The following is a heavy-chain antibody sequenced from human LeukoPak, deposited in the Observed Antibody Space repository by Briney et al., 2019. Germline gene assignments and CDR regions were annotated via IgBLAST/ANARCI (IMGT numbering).Heavy chain of an antibody. CDR3: ARDVTARPDYFDY. J-gene: IGHJ4*02. CDR2: IYHSGST. D-gene: IGHD6-6*01. V-gene: IGHV4-38-2*02. Sequence: SETLSLTCTVSGASISDYYWGWIRQPPGKGLEWIGTIYHSGSTYYNPSLKSRVTISVDTSKNQFSLKLSSVTAADTAVYYCARDVTARPDYFDYWGQGTLVTVSS. CDR1: GASISDYY.